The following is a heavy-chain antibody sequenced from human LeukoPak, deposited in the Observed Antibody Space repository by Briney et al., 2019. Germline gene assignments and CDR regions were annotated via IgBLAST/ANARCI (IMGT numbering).Heavy chain of an antibody. V-gene: IGHV3-21*01. J-gene: IGHJ3*02. CDR2: ISSSSSYI. CDR1: GFTFSSYS. Sequence: PGGSLRLSCVASGFTFSSYSMNWVRQAPGKGLEWVSSISSSSSYIYYADSVKGRFTISRDNAKNSLYLQMNSLRAEDTAVYYCARDYSSSSGRAFDIWGQGTMVTVSS. D-gene: IGHD6-6*01. CDR3: ARDYSSSSGRAFDI.